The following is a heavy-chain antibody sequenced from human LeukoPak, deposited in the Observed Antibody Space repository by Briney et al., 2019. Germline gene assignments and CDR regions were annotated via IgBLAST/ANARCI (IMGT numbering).Heavy chain of an antibody. CDR3: ARVAEGWFHP. V-gene: IGHV3-66*01. CDR2: IYSGDST. CDR1: GFTVSSNY. Sequence: GGSLRLSCAASGFTVSSNYMSWVRQAPGKGLEWVSVIYSGDSTYYADSVKGRFTLSRDNSKNTLYLQMNSLRAEDTAVDYCARVAEGWFHPGGQGTLVTVSS. D-gene: IGHD6-19*01. J-gene: IGHJ5*02.